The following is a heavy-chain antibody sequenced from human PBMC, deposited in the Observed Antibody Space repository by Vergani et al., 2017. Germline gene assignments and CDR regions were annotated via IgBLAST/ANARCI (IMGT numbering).Heavy chain of an antibody. Sequence: EVQLLESGGGLVKPGESLRLSCAASGFNFSSYTINWVRQAPGKGLVWVSSLSSSSRYIFYADSVRGRFTVSRDNAKNSLFLQMNSLRDEDTAMYYCAKVGVAGVNSFYFDHWGLGTLVTVSS. D-gene: IGHD6-19*01. CDR1: GFNFSSYT. V-gene: IGHV3-21*01. CDR2: LSSSSRYI. J-gene: IGHJ4*02. CDR3: AKVGVAGVNSFYFDH.